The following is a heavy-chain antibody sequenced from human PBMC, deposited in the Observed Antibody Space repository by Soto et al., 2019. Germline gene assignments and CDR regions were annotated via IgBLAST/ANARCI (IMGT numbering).Heavy chain of an antibody. J-gene: IGHJ6*02. CDR3: ARSRRITIFGVPLNYGMDV. D-gene: IGHD3-3*01. Sequence: SETLSLTCTVSGGSIRSYYWSWIRQPPGKGLEWIGYVYHSGTTNYNPSLKSRVTISVDTSKNQFSLKLSSVTAADTAVYYCARSRRITIFGVPLNYGMDVWGQGTTVTVS. CDR1: GGSIRSYY. V-gene: IGHV4-59*01. CDR2: VYHSGTT.